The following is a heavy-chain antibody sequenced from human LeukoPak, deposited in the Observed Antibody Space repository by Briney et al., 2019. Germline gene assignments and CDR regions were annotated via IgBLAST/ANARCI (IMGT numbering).Heavy chain of an antibody. V-gene: IGHV3-33*01. CDR2: IWYDGSNK. D-gene: IGHD2-15*01. Sequence: GRSLRLSCAASGFTFSSYGMHWVRQAPGKGLEWVAVIWYDGSNKYYADSVKGRFTISRDNSKNTLYLQMNSLRAEDTAVYYCARVRYCSGGSCYQNGAFDIWGQGTMVTVSS. J-gene: IGHJ3*02. CDR1: GFTFSSYG. CDR3: ARVRYCSGGSCYQNGAFDI.